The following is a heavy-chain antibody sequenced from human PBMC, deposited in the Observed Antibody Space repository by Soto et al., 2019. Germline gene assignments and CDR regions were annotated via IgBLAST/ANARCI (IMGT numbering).Heavy chain of an antibody. D-gene: IGHD3-16*02. Sequence: GGSLRLSCAASGFTFSSYSMNWVRQAPGKGLEWVSSISSSSSYIYYADSVKGRFTISRDNAKNSLYLQMNSLRAEDTAVYYCARDHGHFYDYVWGSYREDDAFDIWGQGTMVIVSS. CDR3: ARDHGHFYDYVWGSYREDDAFDI. J-gene: IGHJ3*02. V-gene: IGHV3-21*01. CDR1: GFTFSSYS. CDR2: ISSSSSYI.